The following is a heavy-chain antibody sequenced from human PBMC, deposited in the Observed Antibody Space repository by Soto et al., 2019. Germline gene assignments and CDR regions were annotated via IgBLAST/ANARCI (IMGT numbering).Heavy chain of an antibody. CDR3: AADYYDTNGYYYDY. J-gene: IGHJ4*02. CDR1: GFTFISSA. Sequence: GASVKVSCKASGFTFISSAVQWVRQARGQRLEWIGWIVVVSGNTNYAQKFQERVTITRDMSTSTAYMELSSLRSEDTAVYYCAADYYDTNGYYYDYWGQGTLVTAPQ. CDR2: IVVVSGNT. D-gene: IGHD3-22*01. V-gene: IGHV1-58*01.